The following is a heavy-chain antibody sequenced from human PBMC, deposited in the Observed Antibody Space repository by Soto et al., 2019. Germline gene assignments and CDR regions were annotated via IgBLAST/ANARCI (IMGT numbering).Heavy chain of an antibody. J-gene: IGHJ3*02. CDR2: IIPILGIA. CDR3: ATNMVRGVTAI. Sequence: QVQLVQSGAEVKKPGSSVKVSCKASGGTFSSYTISWVRQAPGQGLEWMGRIIPILGIANYAQKFQGRVTITADNSTSTAYMELSSLRSEDTAVYYCATNMVRGVTAIWGQGTMVTVSS. D-gene: IGHD3-10*01. V-gene: IGHV1-69*02. CDR1: GGTFSSYT.